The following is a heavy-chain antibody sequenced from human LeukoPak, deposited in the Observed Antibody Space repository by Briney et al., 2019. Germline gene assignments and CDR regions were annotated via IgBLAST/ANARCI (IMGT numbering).Heavy chain of an antibody. J-gene: IGHJ5*02. Sequence: SGPTLVKPTQTLTLTCTFSGFSLSTSGVGVGWIRQPPGKALEWLALIYWNDDKRYSPSLKSRLTITKDTPKNQVVLTMTNMDPVDTATYYCARQYYDSSGYYRNWFDPWVQGTLVTVSS. CDR1: GFSLSTSGVG. CDR2: IYWNDDK. CDR3: ARQYYDSSGYYRNWFDP. V-gene: IGHV2-5*01. D-gene: IGHD3-22*01.